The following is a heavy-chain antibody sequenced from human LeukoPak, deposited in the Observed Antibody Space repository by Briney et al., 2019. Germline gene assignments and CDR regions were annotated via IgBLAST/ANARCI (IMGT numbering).Heavy chain of an antibody. Sequence: GGSLRLSCAASGFTFSSYAMSWVRQAPGKGLEWVSYISGSGSTIYYADSVKGRFTISRDNAKNSLYLQMNSLRAEDTALYYCARDRRSSKENWFDPWGQGTLVTVSS. CDR3: ARDRRSSKENWFDP. J-gene: IGHJ5*02. D-gene: IGHD6-13*01. CDR2: ISGSGSTI. CDR1: GFTFSSYA. V-gene: IGHV3-48*04.